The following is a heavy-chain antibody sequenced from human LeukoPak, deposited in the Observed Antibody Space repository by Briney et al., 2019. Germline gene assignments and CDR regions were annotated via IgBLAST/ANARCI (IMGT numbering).Heavy chain of an antibody. Sequence: GGSLRLSCVASGLTFSSYAMSWVRQAPGKGLQWVSAISGSGGSTYYADSVKGRFTISRDNSKNTLYLQMNSLRAEDTAVYYCAKAILWFREFHDAFVIWGQGTMVTVSS. CDR3: AKAILWFREFHDAFVI. D-gene: IGHD3-10*01. CDR2: ISGSGGST. J-gene: IGHJ3*02. V-gene: IGHV3-23*01. CDR1: GLTFSSYA.